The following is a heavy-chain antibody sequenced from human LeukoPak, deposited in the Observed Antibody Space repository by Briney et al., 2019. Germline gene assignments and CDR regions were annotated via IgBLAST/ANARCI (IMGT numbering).Heavy chain of an antibody. J-gene: IGHJ2*01. Sequence: PSETLSLTCTVSGGSISSGGYYWSWFRHHPGKGLEWIGYIYYSGSTYYNPSLKSRVTISVDTSKNQFSLKLSSVTAADTAVYYCARDNMANWYFDLWGRGTLVTVSS. CDR1: GGSISSGGYY. D-gene: IGHD2/OR15-2a*01. CDR2: IYYSGST. V-gene: IGHV4-31*03. CDR3: ARDNMANWYFDL.